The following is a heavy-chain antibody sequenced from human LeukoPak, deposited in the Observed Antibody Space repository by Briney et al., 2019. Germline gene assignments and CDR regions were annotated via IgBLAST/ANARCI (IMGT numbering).Heavy chain of an antibody. V-gene: IGHV5-51*01. CDR2: IYPGDSDT. J-gene: IGHJ3*02. CDR1: GYSFTSYW. Sequence: GESLKISCKGSGYSFTSYWIGWVRQLPGKGLEWMGIIYPGDSDTRYSPSFQGQVTISADKSISTAYLQWSSLKASDTAMYYCARTAMVRGVITHNDAFDIWGQGTMVTVSS. CDR3: ARTAMVRGVITHNDAFDI. D-gene: IGHD3-10*01.